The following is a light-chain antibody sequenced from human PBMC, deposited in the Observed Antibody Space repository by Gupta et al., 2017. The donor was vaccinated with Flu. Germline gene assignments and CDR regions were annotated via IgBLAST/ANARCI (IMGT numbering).Light chain of an antibody. CDR3: QQYNSWPLS. CDR1: QTVYSN. Sequence: EVVMTQSPATLSVSPGERATLSCRASQTVYSNLAWYQQKPGQAPRLLIYGASTRATGIPARFIGSGSGTEFILTISRLQSEDFAVYYCQQYNSWPLSFGQGTKLEIK. V-gene: IGKV3-15*01. J-gene: IGKJ2*03. CDR2: GAS.